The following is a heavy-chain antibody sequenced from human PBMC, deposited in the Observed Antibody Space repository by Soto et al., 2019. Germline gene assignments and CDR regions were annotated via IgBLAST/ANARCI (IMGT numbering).Heavy chain of an antibody. J-gene: IGHJ5*02. CDR3: AKHTSSSSRYHWFDT. V-gene: IGHV3-23*01. Sequence: GVSLRLSCAASGFTFSSYAMSWVRQAPGKGLEWVSAISGSGGSTYYADSVKGRFTISRDNSKNTLYLQMNSLRAEDTAVYYCAKHTSSSSRYHWFDTWGQGTMVTVSA. CDR2: ISGSGGST. D-gene: IGHD6-6*01. CDR1: GFTFSSYA.